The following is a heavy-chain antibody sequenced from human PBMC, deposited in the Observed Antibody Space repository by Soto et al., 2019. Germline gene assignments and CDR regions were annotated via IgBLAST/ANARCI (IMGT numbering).Heavy chain of an antibody. D-gene: IGHD5-12*01. V-gene: IGHV1-69*02. J-gene: IGHJ5*02. CDR1: GGTFSSYT. CDR3: ASLRGYSGYDASNWFDP. Sequence: SVKVSCKASGGTFSSYTISWVRQAPGQGLEWMGRIIPILGIANYAQKFQGRVTITADKSTSTAYMELSSLRSEDTAVYYCASLRGYSGYDASNWFDPWGQGTLVTVSS. CDR2: IIPILGIA.